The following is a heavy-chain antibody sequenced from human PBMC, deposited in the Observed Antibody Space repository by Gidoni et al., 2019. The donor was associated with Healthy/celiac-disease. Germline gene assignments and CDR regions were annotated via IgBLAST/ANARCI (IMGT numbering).Heavy chain of an antibody. D-gene: IGHD3-10*01. CDR2: ISGSGGST. CDR3: AKDLEVLLWFGESADAFDI. Sequence: EVQLLESGGGLVQPGGSLRLSCAASGFTFSSYAMSWVRQAPGKGLEWVSAISGSGGSTYYADSVKGRFTISRDNSKNTLYLQMNSLRAEDTAVYYCAKDLEVLLWFGESADAFDIWGQGTMVTVSS. CDR1: GFTFSSYA. V-gene: IGHV3-23*01. J-gene: IGHJ3*02.